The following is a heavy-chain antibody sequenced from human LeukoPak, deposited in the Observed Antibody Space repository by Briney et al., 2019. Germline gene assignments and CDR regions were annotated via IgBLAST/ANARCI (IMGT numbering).Heavy chain of an antibody. D-gene: IGHD2-15*01. V-gene: IGHV4-4*07. J-gene: IGHJ6*03. Sequence: GSLRLSCGASGFSFSDYWMTWVRQAPGKGLEWIGRIYTSGSTNYNPSLKSRVTMSVDTSKNQFSLKLSSVTAADTAVYYCARVNVGVVVAATIYYYYYYMDVWGKGTTVTVSS. CDR2: IYTSGST. CDR3: ARVNVGVVVAATIYYYYYYMDV. CDR1: GFSFSDYW.